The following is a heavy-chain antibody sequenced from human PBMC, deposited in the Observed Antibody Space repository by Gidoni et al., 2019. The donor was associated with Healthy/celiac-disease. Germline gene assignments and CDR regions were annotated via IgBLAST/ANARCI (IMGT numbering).Heavy chain of an antibody. CDR3: ARGDYYGSGSYYYYYYYGMDV. CDR1: GGSISSYY. Sequence: QVQLQESGPGLVKPSETLSLTCTAPGGSISSYYWSWIRQPAGKGLEWIGRIYTSGSTNYNPSLKSRVTMSVDTSKNQFSLKLSSVTAADTAVYYCARGDYYGSGSYYYYYYYGMDVWGQGTTVTVSS. J-gene: IGHJ6*02. V-gene: IGHV4-4*07. CDR2: IYTSGST. D-gene: IGHD3-10*01.